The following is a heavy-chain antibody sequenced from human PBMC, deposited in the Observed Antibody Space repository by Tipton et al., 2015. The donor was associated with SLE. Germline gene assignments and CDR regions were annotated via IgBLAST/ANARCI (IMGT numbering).Heavy chain of an antibody. J-gene: IGHJ2*01. Sequence: TLSLTCTVSGVSISSASYYWNWIRQPAGKGLEWIGRAYTTGSPYYNPPLESRVAISIDTSKNQFSLKLSSVTDVDTAVYYCARTAGRSVKLWYFDLWGRGTLVTVSS. D-gene: IGHD5-18*01. V-gene: IGHV4-61*02. CDR3: ARTAGRSVKLWYFDL. CDR2: AYTTGSP. CDR1: GVSISSASYY.